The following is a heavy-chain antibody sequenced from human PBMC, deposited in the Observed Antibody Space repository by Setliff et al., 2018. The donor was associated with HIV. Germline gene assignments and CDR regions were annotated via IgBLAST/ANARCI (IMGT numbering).Heavy chain of an antibody. CDR2: MTPYSGNT. CDR3: ATDPGYSSTWYSESFQH. V-gene: IGHV1-8*02. CDR1: GDTFTSYD. J-gene: IGHJ1*01. D-gene: IGHD6-13*01. Sequence: ASVKVSCKTSGDTFTSYDINWVRQAAGHGLEWMGWMTPYSGNTGYAQKVQGRLTMTEDTSTDTAYMELRSLRSDDTAMYYCATDPGYSSTWYSESFQHWGQGTVVTVSS.